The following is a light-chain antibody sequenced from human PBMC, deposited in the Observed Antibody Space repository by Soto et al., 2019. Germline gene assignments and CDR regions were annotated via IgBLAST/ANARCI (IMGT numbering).Light chain of an antibody. Sequence: IVMPQSPDSLSVSLGERATIHSKSSQSVLYSAKNKNFLTWYQQQPGQPPKLLIYWASTRESGVPDRVPCRGACTDFTLTINSLQAVDVEVDDCQQHYLTPITFGPGTRLEIK. CDR1: QSVLYSAKNKNF. CDR2: WAS. CDR3: QQHYLTPIT. V-gene: IGKV4-1*01. J-gene: IGKJ5*01.